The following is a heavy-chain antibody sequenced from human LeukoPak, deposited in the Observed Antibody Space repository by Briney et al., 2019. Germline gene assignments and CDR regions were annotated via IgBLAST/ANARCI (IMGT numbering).Heavy chain of an antibody. V-gene: IGHV3-23*01. D-gene: IGHD3-22*01. Sequence: GGSLRLSCAASGFTFSSYAMTWVRQAPGKGLEWVSAISASGGSTYYADSVKGRFTISRDNSKNTLYLQMNSLRAEDTAVYYCAKDSSVYYYDSRSLDYWGQGTLVTVSS. CDR3: AKDSSVYYYDSRSLDY. J-gene: IGHJ4*02. CDR1: GFTFSSYA. CDR2: ISASGGST.